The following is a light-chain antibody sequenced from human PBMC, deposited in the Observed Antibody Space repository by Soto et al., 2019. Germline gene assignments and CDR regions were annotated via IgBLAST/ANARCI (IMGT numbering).Light chain of an antibody. J-gene: IGKJ4*01. CDR1: QSVRTN. V-gene: IGKV3-15*01. CDR3: QQYSSYSPLT. Sequence: EVVVTQSPATLSVSLGGRATLSCRASQSVRTNLAWYQQKPGQAPRLLIYAASTRATGVPARFSGSGSGTEFTLTITSLQSEDFATYYCQQYSSYSPLTFGGGTKVEIK. CDR2: AAS.